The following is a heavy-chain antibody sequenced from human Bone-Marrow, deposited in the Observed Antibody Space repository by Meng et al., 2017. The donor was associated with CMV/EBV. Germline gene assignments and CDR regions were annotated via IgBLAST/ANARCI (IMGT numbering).Heavy chain of an antibody. V-gene: IGHV4-39*07. CDR2: IYHSGNT. CDR1: GGSISSSTYY. CDR3: ARGEGTTSNGFDY. Sequence: SETLSLTCTVSGGSISSSTYYWGWIRQPPGKGLEWIGSIYHSGNTYYNPPLKSRVTISVDTSKSQFSLKLSSVTAANTAVYYCARGEGTTSNGFDYWGQGTLVTVSS. D-gene: IGHD2/OR15-2a*01. J-gene: IGHJ4*02.